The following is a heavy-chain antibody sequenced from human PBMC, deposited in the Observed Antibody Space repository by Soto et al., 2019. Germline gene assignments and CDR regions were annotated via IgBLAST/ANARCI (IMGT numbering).Heavy chain of an antibody. Sequence: VQLHESGPGLVKASGTLSLTCAVSGDSISNFHWWTWLRQPPGRGLEWIGEIFHSGATTYNPSLKSRGPISADRSTNQSSLKLNSVTAPHTAIYYCAVDGGEWLQSGGGWFDPWGTGILVIFSA. J-gene: IGHJ5*02. V-gene: IGHV4-4*02. CDR3: AVDGGEWLQSGGGWFDP. D-gene: IGHD3-10*01. CDR2: IFHSGAT. CDR1: GDSISNFHW.